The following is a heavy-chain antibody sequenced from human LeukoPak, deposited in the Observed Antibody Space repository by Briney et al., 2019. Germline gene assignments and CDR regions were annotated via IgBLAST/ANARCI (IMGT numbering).Heavy chain of an antibody. D-gene: IGHD4-17*01. CDR2: ISGSARST. CDR3: AKDLTSYDYGDYGGSDY. Sequence: GGSLRLSCAASGFTFSSYSMNWVRRAPGKGLEWVSAISGSARSTFYADSVKGRFTISRDNSKDMVYLHMNSLRAEDTAIYYCAKDLTSYDYGDYGGSDYWGQGTLVTVSS. V-gene: IGHV3-23*01. CDR1: GFTFSSYS. J-gene: IGHJ4*02.